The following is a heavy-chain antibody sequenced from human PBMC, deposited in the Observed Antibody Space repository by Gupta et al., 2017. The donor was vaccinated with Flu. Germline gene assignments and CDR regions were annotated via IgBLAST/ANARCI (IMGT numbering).Heavy chain of an antibody. V-gene: IGHV3-21*04. D-gene: IGHD1-26*01. J-gene: IGHJ4*02. CDR2: ISSSSSYK. Sequence: EVQLVESGGGLVKPGGSLRLSCAASGFTFSSSSMNWVRQTPGKGLEWVSSISSSSSYKYYADSVKGRFTVSRDNADNSLYLQMNSLRAEDTAVYYCARHWEVRAPSDYWGQGTLVTVSS. CDR3: ARHWEVRAPSDY. CDR1: GFTFSSSS.